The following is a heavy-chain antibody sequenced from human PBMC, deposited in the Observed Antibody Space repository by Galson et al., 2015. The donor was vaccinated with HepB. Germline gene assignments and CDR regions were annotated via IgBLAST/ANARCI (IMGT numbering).Heavy chain of an antibody. CDR2: IIPILGIA. D-gene: IGHD2-15*01. J-gene: IGHJ6*02. Sequence: SVKVSCKASGGTFSSYAISWVRQAPGQGLEWMGRIIPILGIANYAQKFQGRVTITADKSTSTAYMELSSLRSEDTAVYYCARDLVVAATTNGMDVWGQGTTVTVSS. CDR1: GGTFSSYA. CDR3: ARDLVVAATTNGMDV. V-gene: IGHV1-69*04.